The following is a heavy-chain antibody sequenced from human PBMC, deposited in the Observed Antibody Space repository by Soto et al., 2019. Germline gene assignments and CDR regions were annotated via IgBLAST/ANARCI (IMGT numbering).Heavy chain of an antibody. Sequence: SETPSLTCAVYGGSFSGYYWSWIRQPPEKGLEWIGEINHSGSTNYNPSLKSRVTISVDTSKNQFSLKLSSVTAADTAVYYCARSLTIFGSRYYYYYMDVWGKGTTVTVSS. V-gene: IGHV4-34*01. CDR3: ARSLTIFGSRYYYYYMDV. CDR1: GGSFSGYY. J-gene: IGHJ6*03. D-gene: IGHD3-3*01. CDR2: INHSGST.